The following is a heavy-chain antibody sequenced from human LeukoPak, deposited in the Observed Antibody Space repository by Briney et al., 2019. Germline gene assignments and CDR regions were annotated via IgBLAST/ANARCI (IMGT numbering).Heavy chain of an antibody. D-gene: IGHD3-3*01. CDR1: EFTFNIYW. J-gene: IGHJ4*02. CDR2: IKQDGSEK. Sequence: AGSLRLSCAASEFTFNIYWMSWVRQAPGKGLEWVANIKQDGSEKYYVDSVEGRFTISRDNAKNSLYLQMNSLSAEDTAVYYCARVRFLERSQYYFDYWGQGTLVTVSS. V-gene: IGHV3-7*01. CDR3: ARVRFLERSQYYFDY.